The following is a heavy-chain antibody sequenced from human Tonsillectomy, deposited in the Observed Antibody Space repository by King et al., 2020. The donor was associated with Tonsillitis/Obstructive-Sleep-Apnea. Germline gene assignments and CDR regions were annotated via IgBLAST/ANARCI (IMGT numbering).Heavy chain of an antibody. CDR1: GGSFSGYY. Sequence: VQLQQWGAGLLKPSETLSLTCAVYGGSFSGYYWSWIRQPPGKGLEWIGQINYIGSTNYNPSLKSRVTISLDTSKNQFSLNLSSVTAADTAVYYCAREYFYYSSGYYDYWGQGTLVTVSS. CDR3: AREYFYYSSGYYDY. D-gene: IGHD3-22*01. J-gene: IGHJ4*02. CDR2: INYIGST. V-gene: IGHV4-34*01.